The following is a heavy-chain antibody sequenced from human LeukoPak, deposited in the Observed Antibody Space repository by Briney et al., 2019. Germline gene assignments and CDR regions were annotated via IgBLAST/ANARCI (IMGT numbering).Heavy chain of an antibody. Sequence: PGGSLRLSCAASGFTFSSYSMNWVRQAPGKGLEWVSSISSSSSYIYYADSVKGRFTISRDNAKNSLYLQMNSLRAEDTAVYYCAREGYSSGWYLGYWGQGTLVTVSS. CDR3: AREGYSSGWYLGY. J-gene: IGHJ4*02. CDR2: ISSSSSYI. CDR1: GFTFSSYS. V-gene: IGHV3-21*01. D-gene: IGHD6-19*01.